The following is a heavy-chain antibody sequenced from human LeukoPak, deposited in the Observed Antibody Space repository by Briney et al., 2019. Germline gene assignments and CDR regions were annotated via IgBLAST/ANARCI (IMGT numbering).Heavy chain of an antibody. J-gene: IGHJ4*02. Sequence: PGGSLRLSCAAAGFTFSSYSLNWVSLAPGKGLEWVSYISSSSSTIYYADSVKGRFTISRDNAKNSLYLQMNSLRAEDTAVYYCARDPYLPVYCSGGSCYEQYFDYWGQGTLVTVSS. CDR2: ISSSSSTI. CDR3: ARDPYLPVYCSGGSCYEQYFDY. CDR1: GFTFSSYS. V-gene: IGHV3-48*04. D-gene: IGHD2-15*01.